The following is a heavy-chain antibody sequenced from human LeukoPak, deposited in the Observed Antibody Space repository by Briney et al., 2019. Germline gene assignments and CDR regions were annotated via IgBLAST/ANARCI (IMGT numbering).Heavy chain of an antibody. CDR3: STGGGTNDS. V-gene: IGHV3-15*01. CDR2: IRSRSAVGTT. CDR1: GLTFNDAW. Sequence: GGSLRLSCAASGLTFNDAWMSCVRHAPEKRLEWGSRIRSRSAVGTTDYGAPVKGRLTISRDDSKNTLYLQMNSLKTEDTAVYYCSTGGGTNDSWGQGTLVTVSS. D-gene: IGHD2-15*01. J-gene: IGHJ4*02.